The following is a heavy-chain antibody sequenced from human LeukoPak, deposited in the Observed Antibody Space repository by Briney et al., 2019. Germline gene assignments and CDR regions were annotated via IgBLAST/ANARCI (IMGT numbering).Heavy chain of an antibody. CDR3: AKTTVRPHKYYFDY. CDR2: IKQDGCEK. D-gene: IGHD4-17*01. J-gene: IGHJ4*02. CDR1: GFTFSSYW. Sequence: GGSLRLSCAASGFTFSSYWMSWVRQAPGKGLEWVANIKQDGCEKYYVDSVKGRFTISRDNAKNSLYLQMNSLRAEDTAVYYCAKTTVRPHKYYFDYWGQGTLVTVSS. V-gene: IGHV3-7*01.